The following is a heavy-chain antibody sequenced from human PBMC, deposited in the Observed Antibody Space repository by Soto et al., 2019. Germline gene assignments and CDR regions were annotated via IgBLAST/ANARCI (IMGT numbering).Heavy chain of an antibody. V-gene: IGHV1-18*01. CDR2: INTYNGNT. CDR1: GYTFTRYG. D-gene: IGHD3-16*01. CDR3: AMVDVYVTPSPQDV. J-gene: IGHJ6*02. Sequence: ASVKVSCKASGYTFTRYGIGWARQAPGQGLEWMGWINTYNGNTKYAQNVQGRVTLTTDTSTSTAYKELRSLRSNDTAIYYCAMVDVYVTPSPQDVWGQGTTVTVSS.